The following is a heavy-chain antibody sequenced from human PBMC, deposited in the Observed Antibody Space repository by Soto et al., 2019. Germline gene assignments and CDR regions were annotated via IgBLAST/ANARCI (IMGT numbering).Heavy chain of an antibody. CDR3: ARGDYDFWSGYCSSFDP. J-gene: IGHJ5*02. CDR2: IYYSGST. D-gene: IGHD3-3*01. V-gene: IGHV4-30-4*01. CDR1: GGSISSGDYY. Sequence: SETLSLTCTVSGGSISSGDYYWSWIRQPPGKGLEWIGYIYYSGSTYYNPSLKSRVTISVDTSKNQFSLKLSSVTAADTAVYYCARGDYDFWSGYCSSFDPWGQGTLVTVSS.